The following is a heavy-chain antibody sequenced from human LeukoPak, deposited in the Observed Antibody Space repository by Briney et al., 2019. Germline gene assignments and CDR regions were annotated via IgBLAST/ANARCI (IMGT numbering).Heavy chain of an antibody. Sequence: GGSLRLSXAASGFTFSSYWMHWVRQAPGKGLVWVSRINSDGSSTSYADSVKGRFTISRDNAKNTLYLQMNSLRAEDTAVYYCARESTLYDSSGYYYAGRAFDIWGQGTMVTVSS. J-gene: IGHJ3*02. D-gene: IGHD3-22*01. CDR1: GFTFSSYW. CDR3: ARESTLYDSSGYYYAGRAFDI. CDR2: INSDGSST. V-gene: IGHV3-74*01.